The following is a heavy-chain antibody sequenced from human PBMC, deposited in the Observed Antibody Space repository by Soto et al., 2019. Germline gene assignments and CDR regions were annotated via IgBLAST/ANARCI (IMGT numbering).Heavy chain of an antibody. J-gene: IGHJ2*01. CDR1: GFSLSNSRMG. CDR2: IFSNDEK. Sequence: QVTLKESGPVLVKPTETLTLTCPVSGFSLSNSRMGVSWIRQPPGKALEWLAHIFSNDEKSYSTSLKSRLTNSKYTPKGQVLLSMTIIAPVDTATYYSARISAEEYYGFWSGYRDWYFDLWGRGTLVIVSS. V-gene: IGHV2-26*01. D-gene: IGHD3-3*01. CDR3: ARISAEEYYGFWSGYRDWYFDL.